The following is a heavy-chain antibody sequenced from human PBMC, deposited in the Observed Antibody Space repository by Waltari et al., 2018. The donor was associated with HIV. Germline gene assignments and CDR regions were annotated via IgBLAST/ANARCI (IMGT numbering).Heavy chain of an antibody. Sequence: VQLLESGGGLVQPGGSLRLSCAASGFTFSSSALSWVGHAPGKGLEWGSAIIGSGGSTYYADSVKGRFTISRDNSKNTLYLQMNSLRAEDTAVYYCAKSLPHRGGDYVGYWGQGTLVTVSS. D-gene: IGHD3-16*01. CDR1: GFTFSSSA. CDR2: IIGSGGST. J-gene: IGHJ4*02. CDR3: AKSLPHRGGDYVGY. V-gene: IGHV3-23*01.